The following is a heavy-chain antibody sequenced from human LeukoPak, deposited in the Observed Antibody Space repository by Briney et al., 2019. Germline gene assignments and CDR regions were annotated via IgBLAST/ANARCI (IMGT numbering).Heavy chain of an antibody. V-gene: IGHV3-48*03. CDR3: ARDGYSSGWYFYYFDY. CDR1: GFTFSTYE. Sequence: GGSLRLSCAASGFTFSTYEMNWVRQASGKGLEWVSYISSSGSTIYYADSVKGRFTISRDNAKNSLYLQMNSLRAEDTAVYYCARDGYSSGWYFYYFDYWGQGTLVTVSS. CDR2: ISSSGSTI. D-gene: IGHD6-19*01. J-gene: IGHJ4*02.